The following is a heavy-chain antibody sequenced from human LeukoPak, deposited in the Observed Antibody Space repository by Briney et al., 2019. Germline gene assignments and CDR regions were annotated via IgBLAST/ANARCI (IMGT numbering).Heavy chain of an antibody. CDR2: IYYSGST. J-gene: IGHJ4*02. CDR3: AREPAQYFFDY. CDR1: GGSISSYY. V-gene: IGHV4-59*12. Sequence: PSETLSLTCTVSGGSISSYYWSWIRQPPGKGLEWIGYIYYSGSTNYNPSLKSRVTISVDTSKNQFSLKVSSATAADTAVYFCAREPAQYFFDYWGQGTLVTVSS.